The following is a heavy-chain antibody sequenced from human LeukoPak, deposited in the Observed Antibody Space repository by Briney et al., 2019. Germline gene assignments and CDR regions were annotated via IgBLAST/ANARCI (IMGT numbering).Heavy chain of an antibody. V-gene: IGHV4-39*07. D-gene: IGHD3-16*01. J-gene: IGHJ5*02. CDR3: ARDGGEYEIEP. Sequence: PSETLSLTCTVSGGSISSTSNYWGWIRQPPGKGLEWVGSIYYSGSTYDNPSLKSRVTISVDTPKHQFSLKLSSVPAADTAVYYCARDGGEYEIEPWGQGTLVTVSS. CDR2: IYYSGST. CDR1: GGSISSTSNY.